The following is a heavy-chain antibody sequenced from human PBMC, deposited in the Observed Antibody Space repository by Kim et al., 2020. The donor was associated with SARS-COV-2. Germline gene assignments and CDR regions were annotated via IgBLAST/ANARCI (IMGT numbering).Heavy chain of an antibody. CDR3: VRGDCGTATCYTGGTYFDY. CDR2: IWYDGSNN. D-gene: IGHD2-2*02. J-gene: IGHJ4*02. CDR1: GFIFSTYG. Sequence: GGSLRLSCAPSGFIFSTYGMHWVRQAPGKGLEWVATIWYDGSNNYYPDSVKGRFTVSRDNSKNTLYLQMNSLRAEDTAVYYCVRGDCGTATCYTGGTYFDYGGRGTLVTVSS. V-gene: IGHV3-33*08.